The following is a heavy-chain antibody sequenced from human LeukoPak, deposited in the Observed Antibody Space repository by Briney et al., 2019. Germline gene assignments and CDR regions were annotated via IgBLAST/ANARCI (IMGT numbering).Heavy chain of an antibody. Sequence: SETLSLTCTVSGGSISSYYWSWIRQPPGKGLEWIGEINHSGSTNYNPSLKSRVTISVDTSKNQFSLKLSSVTAADTAVYYCARTRTPESCWFDPWGQGTLVTVSS. V-gene: IGHV4-34*01. CDR2: INHSGST. J-gene: IGHJ5*02. CDR3: ARTRTPESCWFDP. CDR1: GGSISSYY. D-gene: IGHD1-1*01.